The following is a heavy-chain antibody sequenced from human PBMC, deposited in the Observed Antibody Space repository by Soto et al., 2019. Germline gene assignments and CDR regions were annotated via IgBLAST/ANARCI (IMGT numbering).Heavy chain of an antibody. J-gene: IGHJ4*02. D-gene: IGHD3-22*01. CDR1: GGSISSYY. V-gene: IGHV4-59*01. Sequence: SETLSRTCTLSGGSISSYYCSWIRQPPGRGLEWIGYIYYSWSTNYNPSLKSRVTISVDPSKNQFSLKLSSVTAADTGVYYCARDNVIEQYDASSGYWCYFDYWGQGPLVTVS. CDR2: IYYSWST. CDR3: ARDNVIEQYDASSGYWCYFDY.